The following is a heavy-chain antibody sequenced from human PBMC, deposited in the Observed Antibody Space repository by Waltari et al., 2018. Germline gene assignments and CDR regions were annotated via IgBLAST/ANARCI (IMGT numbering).Heavy chain of an antibody. CDR2: IYHTGSH. CDR1: CGSFTTNY. J-gene: IGHJ4*02. CDR3: ARVKSGFDS. Sequence: QVQLKQWGAGLLKLSETLSLTCEVSCGSFTTNYWSWIRQSPGKGLEWIGEIYHTGSHNYNPSLQNRVTISVDRSKSLFSLEVTSITAADAAIYYCARVKSGFDSWGQGTVVTVSS. V-gene: IGHV4-34*01.